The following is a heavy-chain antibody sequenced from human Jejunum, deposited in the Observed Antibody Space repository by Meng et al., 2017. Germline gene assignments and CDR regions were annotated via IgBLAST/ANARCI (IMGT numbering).Heavy chain of an antibody. D-gene: IGHD4/OR15-4a*01. J-gene: IGHJ4*02. V-gene: IGHV1-69*01. Sequence: VELGHGGAEVTKPWSLGKGAAKASGGTISNYAITWVRQAPGHGLECMGGIIPIFGTANYAQNFQDRVTITADESTSTAYMEFSSLRSEDTAVYYCARPNSGANTYYFDYWGQGTLVTVSS. CDR2: IIPIFGTA. CDR1: GGTISNYA. CDR3: ARPNSGANTYYFDY.